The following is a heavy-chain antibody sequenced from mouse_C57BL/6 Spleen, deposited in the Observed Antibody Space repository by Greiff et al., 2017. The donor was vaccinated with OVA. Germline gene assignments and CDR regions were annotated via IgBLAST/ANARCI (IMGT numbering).Heavy chain of an antibody. J-gene: IGHJ1*03. CDR3: ARDCDGYYGYFDV. V-gene: IGHV5-16*01. CDR2: INYDGSST. CDR1: GFTFSDYY. D-gene: IGHD2-3*01. Sequence: EVMLVESEGGLVQPGSSMKLSCTASGFTFSDYYMAWVRQVPEKGLEWVANINYDGSSTYYLDSLKSRFIISRDNAKNILYLQMSSLKSEDTATYYCARDCDGYYGYFDVWGTGTTVTVSS.